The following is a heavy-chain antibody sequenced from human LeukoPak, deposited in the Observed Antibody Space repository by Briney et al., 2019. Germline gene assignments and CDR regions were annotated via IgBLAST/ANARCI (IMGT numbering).Heavy chain of an antibody. D-gene: IGHD2-21*02. CDR3: ARDASIVVVTDYYYGMDV. CDR2: INPSGGST. V-gene: IGHV1-46*01. Sequence: ASVKVSCKASGYTFTSYYMHWVRQAPGQGLEWMGIINPSGGSTSYAQKFQGRVTMTRDTSTSTVYMELSSLRSEDTAVYYCARDASIVVVTDYYYGMDVWGQGTTVTVSS. CDR1: GYTFTSYY. J-gene: IGHJ6*02.